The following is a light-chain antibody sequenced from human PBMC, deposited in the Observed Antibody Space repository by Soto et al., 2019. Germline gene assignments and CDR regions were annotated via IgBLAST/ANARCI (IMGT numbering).Light chain of an antibody. J-gene: IGKJ5*01. CDR1: QAVPNN. CDR2: AAS. V-gene: IGKV1-9*01. Sequence: DIHLTQSPSFLSASVGDRVTITCRPSQAVPNNMAWYQQKPGKPPKLLIYAASTLQNGVPSRFSGSGSGTDFTLTISSLQPEDFATYYCQHFRSFPITFGQGTRLEI. CDR3: QHFRSFPIT.